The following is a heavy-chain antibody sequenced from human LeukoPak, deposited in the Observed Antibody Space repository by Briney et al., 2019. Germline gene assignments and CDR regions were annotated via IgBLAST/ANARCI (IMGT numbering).Heavy chain of an antibody. CDR1: GDSVSSNSAA. Sequence: SQTLSLTCAISGDSVSSNSAAWHWIRQSPSRGPEWLGRTYYRSKWYNNYATSVKSRITINADTSKNQFSLQLNSVTPEDTAVYYCARDPSDWFDPWGQGTLVIVSS. J-gene: IGHJ5*02. CDR2: TYYRSKWYN. CDR3: ARDPSDWFDP. V-gene: IGHV6-1*01.